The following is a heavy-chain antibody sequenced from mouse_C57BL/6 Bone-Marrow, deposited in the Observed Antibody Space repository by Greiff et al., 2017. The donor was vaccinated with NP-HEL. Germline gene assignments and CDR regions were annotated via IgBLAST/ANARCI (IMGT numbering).Heavy chain of an antibody. CDR1: GYTFTSYW. CDR2: IYPGSGST. V-gene: IGHV1-55*01. J-gene: IGHJ3*01. Sequence: QVQLQQSGAELVKPGASVKMSCKASGYTFTSYWITWVKQRPGQGLEWIGDIYPGSGSTNYNEKFKSKATLTVDTSSSTAYMQLSSLTSEDSAVYYCARENYYGSSWFAYWGQGTLVTVSA. D-gene: IGHD1-1*01. CDR3: ARENYYGSSWFAY.